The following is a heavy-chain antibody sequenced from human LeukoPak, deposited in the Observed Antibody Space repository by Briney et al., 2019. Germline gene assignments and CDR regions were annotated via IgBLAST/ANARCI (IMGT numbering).Heavy chain of an antibody. J-gene: IGHJ4*02. Sequence: GGSLRLSCAASGFTFSSYEMNWVRQAPGKGLEWVSYISSSGSTIYYADSVKGRFTISRDNAKNSLYLQMNSLRAEDTAVYYCARASSGYSEYYFDYWGQGTLVTVSS. D-gene: IGHD3-22*01. V-gene: IGHV3-48*03. CDR1: GFTFSSYE. CDR3: ARASSGYSEYYFDY. CDR2: ISSSGSTI.